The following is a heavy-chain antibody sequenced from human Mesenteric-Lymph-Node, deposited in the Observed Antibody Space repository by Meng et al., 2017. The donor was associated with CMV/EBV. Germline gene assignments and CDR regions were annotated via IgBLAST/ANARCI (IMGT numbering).Heavy chain of an antibody. J-gene: IGHJ4*02. D-gene: IGHD2-21*01. V-gene: IGHV3-7*01. CDR1: GFIFSNYW. Sequence: GESLKISCVASGFIFSNYWMSWVRRAPGKGLEWVAHIKTDGSYENYADSVKGRFTISRDNAKNVLLLQMNTLRVEDTAVYFCAREVIGALVALDNWGQGTLVTVSS. CDR3: AREVIGALVALDN. CDR2: IKTDGSYE.